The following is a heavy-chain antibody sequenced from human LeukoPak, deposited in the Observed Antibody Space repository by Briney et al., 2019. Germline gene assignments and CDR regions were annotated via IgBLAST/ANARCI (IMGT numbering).Heavy chain of an antibody. Sequence: SETLSLTCTVSGGSISSYYWSWIRQPPGKGLEWIGYVYYSGSTNYNPSLKSRVTISVDTSKNQFSLKVSSVTAADTAVYYCAREVEAGSSFDYWGQGTLVTVSS. CDR2: VYYSGST. CDR1: GGSISSYY. D-gene: IGHD6-19*01. V-gene: IGHV4-59*01. J-gene: IGHJ4*02. CDR3: AREVEAGSSFDY.